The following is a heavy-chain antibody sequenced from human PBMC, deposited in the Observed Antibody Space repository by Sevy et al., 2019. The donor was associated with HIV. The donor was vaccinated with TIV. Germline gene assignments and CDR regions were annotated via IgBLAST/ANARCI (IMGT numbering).Heavy chain of an antibody. CDR1: GFTFNTYA. V-gene: IGHV3-30-3*01. CDR3: ARGRAIAAAGTLDY. CDR2: ISYDGGSK. J-gene: IGHJ4*02. D-gene: IGHD6-13*01. Sequence: GGSLRLSCAASGFTFNTYAMHWVRQAPGKGLEWVAVISYDGGSKYYADSVKGRFTMSRDHSKITLYLQMISLRPEDSAIYYCARGRAIAAAGTLDYWGQGTLVTVSS.